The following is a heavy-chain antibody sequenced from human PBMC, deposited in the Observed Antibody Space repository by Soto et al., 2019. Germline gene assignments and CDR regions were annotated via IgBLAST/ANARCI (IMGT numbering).Heavy chain of an antibody. J-gene: IGHJ4*02. CDR3: ARILSRTYSSSTIDY. D-gene: IGHD6-6*01. Sequence: SGPTLVNPTQTLTLTCTFSGFSLSTSGMCVSWIRQPPGKALEWLALIDWDDDKYYSTSLKTRLTISKDTSKNQVVLTMTNMDPVDTATYYCARILSRTYSSSTIDYWGQGTLVTVSS. CDR2: IDWDDDK. V-gene: IGHV2-70*01. CDR1: GFSLSTSGMC.